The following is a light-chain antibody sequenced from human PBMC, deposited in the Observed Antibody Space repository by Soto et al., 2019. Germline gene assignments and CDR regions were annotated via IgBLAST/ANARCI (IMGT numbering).Light chain of an antibody. CDR1: ESVNNY. Sequence: EIVLTQSRGTLSLSPGERATLSCRATESVNNYLAWYQQRPGQAPKLLIYGASYRATNIPDRFSGSGSGTDFTLTISRLEPEDFAVYYCQQYGSSLPHTFGQGTRLDIK. J-gene: IGKJ2*01. CDR2: GAS. CDR3: QQYGSSLPHT. V-gene: IGKV3-20*01.